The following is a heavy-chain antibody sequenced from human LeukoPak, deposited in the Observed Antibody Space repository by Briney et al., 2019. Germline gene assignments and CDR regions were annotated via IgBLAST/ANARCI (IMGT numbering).Heavy chain of an antibody. Sequence: PGGSLRLSCAASGFTVSSNYMSWVRQAPGKGLEWVSDIYSHGRTNYAESVMDRLSISLENSKNTLYHQLKSRRAEDTSVYSCASIPSSGLTLFQHWGQGTLVTVSS. D-gene: IGHD6-19*01. J-gene: IGHJ1*01. CDR3: ASIPSSGLTLFQH. V-gene: IGHV3-53*01. CDR2: IYSHGRT. CDR1: GFTVSSNY.